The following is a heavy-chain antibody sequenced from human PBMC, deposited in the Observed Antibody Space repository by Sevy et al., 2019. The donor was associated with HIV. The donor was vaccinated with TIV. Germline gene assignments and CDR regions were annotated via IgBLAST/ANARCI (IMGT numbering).Heavy chain of an antibody. D-gene: IGHD3-10*01. V-gene: IGHV3-53*01. J-gene: IGHJ3*02. CDR1: GFTVSSNY. Sequence: GGSLRLSCAASGFTVSSNYMSWVRQAPGKGLEWVSVIYSGGSTYYADSVKGRFTISRDNSKNTLYLKMNSLRAEDTAVYYCARVSITMVRGVIIVDAFDIWGQGTMVTVSS. CDR2: IYSGGST. CDR3: ARVSITMVRGVIIVDAFDI.